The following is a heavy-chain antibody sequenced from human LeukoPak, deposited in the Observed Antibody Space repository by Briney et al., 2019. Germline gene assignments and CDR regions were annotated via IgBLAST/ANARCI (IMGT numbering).Heavy chain of an antibody. Sequence: ASVKVSCKASGYTFTSYYMHWVRQAPGQGLEWMGIINPSGGSTSYAQKFQGRVTMTRDTSTSTAYMELSSLSSEDTTVNYCAIGVVIIGYYYYMDVWGKGTTVTVSS. CDR3: AIGVVIIGYYYYMDV. CDR1: GYTFTSYY. J-gene: IGHJ6*03. D-gene: IGHD3-3*01. V-gene: IGHV1-46*03. CDR2: INPSGGST.